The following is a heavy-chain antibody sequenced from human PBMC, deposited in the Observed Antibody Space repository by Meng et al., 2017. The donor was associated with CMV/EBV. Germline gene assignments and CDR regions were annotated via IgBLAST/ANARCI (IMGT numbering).Heavy chain of an antibody. CDR3: ARDVAARPSYYYGMDV. J-gene: IGHJ6*02. V-gene: IGHV4-61*01. Sequence: SETLSLTCTVSGGSVSSGSYYWSWIRQPPGKGLEWIGYIYYSGSTNYNPSHKSRVTISVDTSKNQFSLKLSSVTAADTAVYYCARDVAARPSYYYGMDVWGQGTTVTVSS. CDR1: GGSVSSGSYY. D-gene: IGHD6-6*01. CDR2: IYYSGST.